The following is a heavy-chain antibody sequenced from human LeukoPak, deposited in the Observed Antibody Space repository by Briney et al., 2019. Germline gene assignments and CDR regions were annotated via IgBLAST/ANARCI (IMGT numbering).Heavy chain of an antibody. J-gene: IGHJ4*02. CDR1: GFPFSRNE. Sequence: QSGGSLRLSCAASGFPFSRNEMNWVRQAPGKGLEWVSYIVSSGSTIYYADSVRGRFTISRDNSKNTLYLQMNSLRAEDTAVYYCARSNRITMVRGVEYYFDYWGQGTLVTVSS. CDR3: ARSNRITMVRGVEYYFDY. CDR2: IVSSGSTI. V-gene: IGHV3-48*01. D-gene: IGHD3-10*01.